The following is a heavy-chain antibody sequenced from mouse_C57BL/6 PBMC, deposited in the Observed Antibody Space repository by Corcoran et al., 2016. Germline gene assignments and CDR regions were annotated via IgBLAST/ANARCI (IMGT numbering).Heavy chain of an antibody. Sequence: DVQLQESGPGLVKPSQSLSLTCSVTGYSFTSGYYWNWIRQFPGNKLEWMGYISYDGSNNYNPSLKNRIAITRDTSKNQFFLKLNSVTTEDTATYYCARCTVVARGYFDVWGTGTTVTVSS. J-gene: IGHJ1*03. CDR3: ARCTVVARGYFDV. D-gene: IGHD1-1*01. CDR2: ISYDGSN. CDR1: GYSFTSGYY. V-gene: IGHV3-6*01.